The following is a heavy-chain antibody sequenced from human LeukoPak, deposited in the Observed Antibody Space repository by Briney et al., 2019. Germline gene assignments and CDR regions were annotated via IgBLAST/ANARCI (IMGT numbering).Heavy chain of an antibody. D-gene: IGHD3-22*01. CDR3: ASLRSDSSGYYNLRIDY. Sequence: PSETLSLTCTVSGGSVSSGSYYWSWIRLPPGKGLEWIGYIYYSGSTNYNPSLKSRVTISVDTSKNQFPLKLSSVTAADTAVYYCASLRSDSSGYYNLRIDYWGQGTLVTVSS. J-gene: IGHJ4*02. CDR2: IYYSGST. CDR1: GGSVSSGSYY. V-gene: IGHV4-61*01.